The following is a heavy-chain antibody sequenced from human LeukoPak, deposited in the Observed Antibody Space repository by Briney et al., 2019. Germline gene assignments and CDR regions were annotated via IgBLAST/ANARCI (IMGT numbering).Heavy chain of an antibody. Sequence: GGSLRLSCAASGFTFSSYWMHWVRQAPGKGLVWVSRINSDGSSTSYADSMKGRFTISRDNAKNTLYLRMNSLRAEDTAVYYCARESMTTVTNDAFDIWGQGTMVTVSS. CDR1: GFTFSSYW. D-gene: IGHD4-17*01. CDR3: ARESMTTVTNDAFDI. V-gene: IGHV3-74*01. CDR2: INSDGSST. J-gene: IGHJ3*02.